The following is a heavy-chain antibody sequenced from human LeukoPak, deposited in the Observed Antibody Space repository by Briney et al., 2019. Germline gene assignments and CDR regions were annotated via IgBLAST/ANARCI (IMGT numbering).Heavy chain of an antibody. Sequence: SETLSLXCTVSGGSISSYYWSWIRQPPGKGLEWIGYIYYSGSTNYNPSLKSRVTISVDTSKNQFSLKLSSVTAADTAVYYCARDLVRGYRSGGSCYPSWFDPWGQGTLVTVSS. CDR1: GGSISSYY. V-gene: IGHV4-59*01. D-gene: IGHD2-15*01. J-gene: IGHJ5*02. CDR3: ARDLVRGYRSGGSCYPSWFDP. CDR2: IYYSGST.